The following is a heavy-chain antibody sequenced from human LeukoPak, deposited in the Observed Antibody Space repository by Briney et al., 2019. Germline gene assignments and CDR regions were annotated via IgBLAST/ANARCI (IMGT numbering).Heavy chain of an antibody. V-gene: IGHV3-64*01. CDR3: AKIEGGGATSY. CDR2: ISSNGGST. J-gene: IGHJ4*02. CDR1: GFTFSSYA. Sequence: GGSLRLSSAGSGFTFSSYAMHWVRQAPGKGLEYVSAISSNGGSTYYANSVKGRFTISRDNSKNTLYLQMGSLRAEDTAVYHCAKIEGGGATSYWGQRTLVTVSS. D-gene: IGHD1-26*01.